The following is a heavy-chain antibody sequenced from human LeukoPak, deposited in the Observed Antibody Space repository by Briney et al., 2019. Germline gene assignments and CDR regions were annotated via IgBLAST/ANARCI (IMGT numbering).Heavy chain of an antibody. CDR1: GFSFSTYW. V-gene: IGHV3-23*01. J-gene: IGHJ4*02. D-gene: IGHD2-15*01. CDR2: ISGSGRNT. Sequence: GGSLRLSCAASGFSFSTYWMNWVRQAPGKGLEWVSVISGSGRNTYYADSVKGRFTMSRDNSKNTLSLQMDSLRAEDTAVYYCAKTDRVVPAAALEYWGQGTLVTVSS. CDR3: AKTDRVVPAAALEY.